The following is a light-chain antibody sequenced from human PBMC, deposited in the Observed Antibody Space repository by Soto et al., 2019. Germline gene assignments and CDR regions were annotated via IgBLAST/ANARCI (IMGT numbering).Light chain of an antibody. CDR2: WAS. J-gene: IGKJ4*01. Sequence: DIVMTQSPDSLAVSLGERATINCKSSQSVLYSSNNKNYLAWYQQKPGQPPKLLIYWASTRESGVPDRFSGSGSGTDFTLTISSLQAEDVAVYSCQQYYSTPALTLGGGTKVEIK. CDR3: QQYYSTPALT. V-gene: IGKV4-1*01. CDR1: QSVLYSSNNKNY.